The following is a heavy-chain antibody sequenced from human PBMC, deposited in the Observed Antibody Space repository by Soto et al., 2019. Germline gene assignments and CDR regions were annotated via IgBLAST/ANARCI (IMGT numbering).Heavy chain of an antibody. CDR1: GFSLRTSGVG. Sequence: QITLKESGPTLVKPTQTLTLTCTFSGFSLRTSGVGVGWIRQPPGKALEWLALIYWDDDKRYSPSLKSRLTITKDTSKNQVVLTMTNMDPVDTATYYCAHTFYDSTGYYQRPFDYWGQGTLVTVSS. J-gene: IGHJ4*02. CDR3: AHTFYDSTGYYQRPFDY. V-gene: IGHV2-5*02. CDR2: IYWDDDK. D-gene: IGHD3-22*01.